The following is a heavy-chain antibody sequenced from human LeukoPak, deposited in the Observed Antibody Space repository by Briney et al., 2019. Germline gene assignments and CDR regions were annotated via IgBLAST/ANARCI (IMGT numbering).Heavy chain of an antibody. V-gene: IGHV4-39*07. D-gene: IGHD4-17*01. Sequence: PSETLSLTCTVSGGSISSGSYYWSWIRQPPGKGLEWIGSIYHSGSTYDNPSLKSRVTMSVDTSKNQYYLKLSSVTAADTAVYYCARLRDRGYWGQGTLVTVSS. CDR2: IYHSGST. J-gene: IGHJ4*02. CDR3: ARLRDRGY. CDR1: GGSISSGSYY.